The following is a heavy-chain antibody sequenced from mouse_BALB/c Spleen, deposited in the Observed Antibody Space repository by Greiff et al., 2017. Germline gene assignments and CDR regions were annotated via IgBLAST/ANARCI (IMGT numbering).Heavy chain of an antibody. CDR2: INPSTGYT. CDR3: ARRETYGYFDV. Sequence: VQLQQSGAELAKPGASVKMSCKASGYTFTCYWMHWVKQRPGQGLEWIGYINPSTGYTEYNQKFKDKATLTADKSSSTAYMKLSSLTSEDSAVYYCARRETYGYFDVWGAGTTVTVSA. CDR1: GYTFTCYW. V-gene: IGHV1-7*01. J-gene: IGHJ1*01.